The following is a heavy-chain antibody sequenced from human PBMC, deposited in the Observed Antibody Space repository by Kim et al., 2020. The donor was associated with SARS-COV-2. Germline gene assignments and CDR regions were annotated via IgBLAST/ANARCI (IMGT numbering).Heavy chain of an antibody. CDR3: ARVGLIGYYGMDV. D-gene: IGHD2-8*01. Sequence: GGSLRLSCAASGFTFSDYYMSWIRQAPGKGLEWVSYISSSSSYTNYADSVKGRFTISRDNAKNSLYLQMNSLRAEDTAVYYCARVGLIGYYGMDVWGQGTTVTVSS. CDR2: ISSSSSYT. J-gene: IGHJ6*02. V-gene: IGHV3-11*05. CDR1: GFTFSDYY.